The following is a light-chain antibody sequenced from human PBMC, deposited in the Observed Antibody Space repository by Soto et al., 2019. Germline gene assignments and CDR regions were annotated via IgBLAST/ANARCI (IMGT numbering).Light chain of an antibody. Sequence: QSALTQPASVSGSPGQSITISCTGTSSDVGGYNYFSWYQQHPGKAPKLMIYEVSNRPSGVSNRFSGSKSGNTASLTISGLQAEDEADYYCSSYTSSSTPYVLGTGTTVTVL. V-gene: IGLV2-14*01. CDR2: EVS. CDR3: SSYTSSSTPYV. J-gene: IGLJ1*01. CDR1: SSDVGGYNY.